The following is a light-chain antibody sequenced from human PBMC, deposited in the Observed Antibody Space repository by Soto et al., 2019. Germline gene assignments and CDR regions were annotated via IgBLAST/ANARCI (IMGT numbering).Light chain of an antibody. Sequence: EMVLTQSPGTLSLSPGERATLSCRASQSVTSSYLAWYQQKPGQAPRLLIYGASSRATGIPDRFSGSGSGTDFTLTISRLEPEDFAVYYCQQSGSSPWTFGQGTRVEIK. V-gene: IGKV3-20*01. CDR1: QSVTSSY. J-gene: IGKJ1*01. CDR2: GAS. CDR3: QQSGSSPWT.